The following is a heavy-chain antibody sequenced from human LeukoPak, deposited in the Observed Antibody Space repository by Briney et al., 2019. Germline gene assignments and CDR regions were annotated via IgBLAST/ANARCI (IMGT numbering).Heavy chain of an antibody. CDR2: ISSGGSSV. Sequence: PGGSLRLSCTASGFTFSDSYMTWIRQAPGKGLEWVSYISSGGSSVHYADSVKGRFTISRDNAKNSLFLQMDSLRAEDTAVYYCARSSPALSIRDLVDYWGQGTLVTVSS. CDR1: GFTFSDSY. D-gene: IGHD5-12*01. CDR3: ARSSPALSIRDLVDY. V-gene: IGHV3-11*04. J-gene: IGHJ4*02.